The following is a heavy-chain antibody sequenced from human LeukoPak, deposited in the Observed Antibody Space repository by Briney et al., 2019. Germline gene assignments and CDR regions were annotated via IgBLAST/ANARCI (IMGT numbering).Heavy chain of an antibody. D-gene: IGHD3-22*01. Sequence: GGSLRLSCAASGFTFSSYAMSWVRQAPGKGLEWVSAISGRGGSTYYADSVKGRFTISRDNAKNSLYLQMNSLRAEDTAVYYCAIGDDTVRAGYWGQGTLVTVSS. V-gene: IGHV3-23*01. CDR2: ISGRGGST. CDR1: GFTFSSYA. CDR3: AIGDDTVRAGY. J-gene: IGHJ4*02.